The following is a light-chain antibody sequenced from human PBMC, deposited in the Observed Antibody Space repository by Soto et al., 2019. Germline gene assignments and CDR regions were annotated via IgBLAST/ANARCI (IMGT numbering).Light chain of an antibody. CDR1: SSDVGGYNL. CDR3: SSYTSSSTLE. CDR2: EVS. V-gene: IGLV2-14*01. Sequence: QSALTQPASVSASPGQSITISCTGTSSDVGGYNLVSWYQQYPGKAPKLMIYEVSNRPSGVSNRFSGSKSGNTASLTISGLQAEDEADYYCSSYTSSSTLEVGGGTKLTVL. J-gene: IGLJ2*01.